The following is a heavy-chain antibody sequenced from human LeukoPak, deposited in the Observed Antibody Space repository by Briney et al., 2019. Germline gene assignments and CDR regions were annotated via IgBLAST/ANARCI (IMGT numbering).Heavy chain of an antibody. V-gene: IGHV3-30*02. CDR1: GFTFSDYA. CDR2: IQSNGNEK. J-gene: IGHJ4*02. CDR3: ARGVTSWPQGPYHFDY. Sequence: PGRSLRLSCAVSGFTFSDYAMHWVRQAPGKGLEWVASIQSNGNEKYSSDSLKGRFTISRDNSKNTLYLQMNTVRPEDTAVFYCARGVTSWPQGPYHFDYWGQGILITVSS. D-gene: IGHD2-2*01.